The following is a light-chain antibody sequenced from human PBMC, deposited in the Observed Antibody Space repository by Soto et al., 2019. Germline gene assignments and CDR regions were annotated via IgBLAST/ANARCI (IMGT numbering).Light chain of an antibody. CDR3: QHYNNYSEA. CDR2: KAS. CDR1: QTISSW. V-gene: IGKV1-5*03. Sequence: DIQMTQSPSTLSGSVGDRVTITCRASQTISSWLAWYQQKPGKAPKLLIYKASTLKSGVPSRFSGSGSGTEFTLTINSLQPDDFATYYFQHYNNYSEAFGQGTKVELK. J-gene: IGKJ1*01.